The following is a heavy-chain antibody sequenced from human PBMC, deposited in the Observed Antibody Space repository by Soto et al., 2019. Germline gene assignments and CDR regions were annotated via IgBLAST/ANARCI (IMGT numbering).Heavy chain of an antibody. J-gene: IGHJ4*02. CDR2: ISYDGSNK. D-gene: IGHD3-9*01. CDR3: AKDPRLDILTGPFDY. V-gene: IGHV3-30*18. Sequence: QVQLVESGGGVVQPGRSLRLSCAASGFTFSSYGMRWVRQAPGKGLEWVAVISYDGSNKYYADSVKGRFTISRDNSKNTLYLQMNSLRAEDTAVYYCAKDPRLDILTGPFDYWGQGTLVTVSS. CDR1: GFTFSSYG.